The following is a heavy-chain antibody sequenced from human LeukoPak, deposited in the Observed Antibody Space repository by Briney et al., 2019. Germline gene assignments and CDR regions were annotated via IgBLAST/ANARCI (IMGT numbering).Heavy chain of an antibody. J-gene: IGHJ3*02. Sequence: PSETLSLTCTVSGGSISSGGYYWSWIRQPPGKGLEWIGYIYHSGSTYYNPSLKSRVTISVDRSKNQFSLKLSSVTAADTAVYYCARAKLHAFDIWGQGTMVTVSS. CDR3: ARAKLHAFDI. CDR2: IYHSGST. V-gene: IGHV4-30-2*01. CDR1: GGSISSGGYY. D-gene: IGHD4-23*01.